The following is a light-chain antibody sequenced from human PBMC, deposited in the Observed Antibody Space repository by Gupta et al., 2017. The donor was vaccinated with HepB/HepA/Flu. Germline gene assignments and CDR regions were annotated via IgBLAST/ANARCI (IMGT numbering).Light chain of an antibody. J-gene: IGKJ4*01. CDR2: GSS. CDR1: QSVSTN. Sequence: EIVMTQSPATLFVSPGERVTLSCRASQSVSTNVVWYQHKRGQAPRLLIPGSSTRATGIPGRFSGSGSGTEFTLTIGSLQSEDSAIYYCQQYKDWPVLTFGGGTKVEIK. V-gene: IGKV3-15*01. CDR3: QQYKDWPVLT.